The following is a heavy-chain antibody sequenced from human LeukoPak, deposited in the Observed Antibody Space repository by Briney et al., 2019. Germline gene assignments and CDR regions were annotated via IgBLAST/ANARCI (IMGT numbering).Heavy chain of an antibody. Sequence: GRSLRLSCAASGFTFDDYAMHWVRQAPGKGLEWVSGISWNSGSIGYADSVKGRFTISRDNAKNSLYLQMNSLRAEDTALYYCAKETDYDILTGSVDYWGQGTLVTVSS. CDR1: GFTFDDYA. V-gene: IGHV3-9*01. CDR2: ISWNSGSI. D-gene: IGHD3-9*01. J-gene: IGHJ4*02. CDR3: AKETDYDILTGSVDY.